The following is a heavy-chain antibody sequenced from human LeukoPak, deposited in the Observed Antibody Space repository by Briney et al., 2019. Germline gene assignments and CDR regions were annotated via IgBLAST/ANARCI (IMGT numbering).Heavy chain of an antibody. CDR1: GGTFSSYA. V-gene: IGHV1-69*13. D-gene: IGHD3-10*01. CDR3: ARGGFDYYGTGRAFDV. Sequence: SVKVSCKASGGTFSSYAISWVRQAPGQGLEWMGGIIPIFGTANYAQKFQGRVTITADESTSTAYMELRNLRSDDTAVYYCARGGFDYYGTGRAFDVWGQGTLVTVSS. J-gene: IGHJ4*02. CDR2: IIPIFGTA.